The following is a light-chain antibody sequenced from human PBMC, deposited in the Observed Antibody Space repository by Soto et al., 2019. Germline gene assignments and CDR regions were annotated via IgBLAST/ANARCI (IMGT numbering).Light chain of an antibody. Sequence: QSVLTQPPSVSGSHVQSVAISCTGTSSDVGNSNGVSWYQQPPGTAPKLMIYDVSNRPSGVPDRFSGSKSGNTASLTISGLQAEDEADYYCSSYTSSSTYVFGTGTKVTVL. CDR1: SSDVGNSNG. V-gene: IGLV2-18*02. CDR2: DVS. CDR3: SSYTSSSTYV. J-gene: IGLJ1*01.